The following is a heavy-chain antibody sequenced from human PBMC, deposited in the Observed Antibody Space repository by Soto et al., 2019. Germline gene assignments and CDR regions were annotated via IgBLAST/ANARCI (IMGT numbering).Heavy chain of an antibody. Sequence: SETLSLTCTVSGGSIISYYWSWIRQPPGKGLEWIGYIYYSGSTNYNPSLKSRVTISVDTSKNQFSLKLSSVTAADTAVYYCARQGIAVAEYYFDYWGQGTLVTVSS. D-gene: IGHD6-19*01. CDR3: ARQGIAVAEYYFDY. V-gene: IGHV4-59*08. CDR2: IYYSGST. CDR1: GGSIISYY. J-gene: IGHJ4*02.